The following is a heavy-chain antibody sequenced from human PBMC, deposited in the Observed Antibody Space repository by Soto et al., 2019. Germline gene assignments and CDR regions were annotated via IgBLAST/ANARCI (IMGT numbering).Heavy chain of an antibody. CDR3: ARDRTIVVVPAAKDAGTNYYYGMDV. CDR1: GFTFSSYS. V-gene: IGHV3-21*01. CDR2: ISSSSSYI. Sequence: GGSLRLSCAASGFTFSSYSMNWVRQAPGKGLEWVSSISSSSSYIYYADSVKGRFTISRDNAKNSLYLQMNSLRAEDTAVYYCARDRTIVVVPAAKDAGTNYYYGMDVWGQGTTVTVSS. D-gene: IGHD2-2*01. J-gene: IGHJ6*02.